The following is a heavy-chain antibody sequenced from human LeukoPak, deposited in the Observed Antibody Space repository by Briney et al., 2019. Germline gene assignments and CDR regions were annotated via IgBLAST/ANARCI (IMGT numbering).Heavy chain of an antibody. CDR3: ARQKSSNDPFDF. CDR1: GYSLTNYW. CDR2: IYPHDSDT. J-gene: IGHJ4*02. Sequence: GESLKISCKGSGYSLTNYWIGWVRQKPGKGLEWMGIIYPHDSDTTYSPSFQGQVTISADKSINTAYLQWSGLRASDTAIYYCARQKSSNDPFDFWGQGTLVTVSS. D-gene: IGHD6-6*01. V-gene: IGHV5-51*01.